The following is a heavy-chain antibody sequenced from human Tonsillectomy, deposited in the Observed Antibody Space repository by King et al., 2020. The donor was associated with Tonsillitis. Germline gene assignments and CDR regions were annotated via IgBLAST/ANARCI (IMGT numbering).Heavy chain of an antibody. CDR2: IYYSGNT. V-gene: IGHV4-39*07. CDR1: GGPISSSSYY. Sequence: QLQESGPGLVKPSETLSLTCTVPGGPISSSSYYWGWIRQPPGKGLEWIGTIYYSGNTYYNPSLKSRVTISVDTSKNQFSLKLSSVTAADTAVYYCARHKGYFYWGQGTLVTVSS. J-gene: IGHJ4*02. D-gene: IGHD2-15*01. CDR3: ARHKGYFY.